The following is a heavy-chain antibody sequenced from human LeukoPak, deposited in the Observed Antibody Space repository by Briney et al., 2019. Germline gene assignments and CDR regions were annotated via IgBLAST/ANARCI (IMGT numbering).Heavy chain of an antibody. Sequence: GGSLRLSCAASGFTFSSYSMNWVRQAPGKGLEWVSSISSSGSYIYYADSVKGRFTISRDNAKNSLYLQMNSLRAEDTAVYYCARAVSPYSGSYYVYWGQGTLVTVSS. CDR2: ISSSGSYI. CDR3: ARAVSPYSGSYYVY. V-gene: IGHV3-21*01. CDR1: GFTFSSYS. D-gene: IGHD1-26*01. J-gene: IGHJ4*02.